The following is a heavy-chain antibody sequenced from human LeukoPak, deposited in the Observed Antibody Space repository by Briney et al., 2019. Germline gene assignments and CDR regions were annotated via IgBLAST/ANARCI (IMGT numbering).Heavy chain of an antibody. CDR3: ARDANYYGSGSPNFDY. Sequence: SETLSLTCTVSGGSISSSSYYWGWIRQPPGKGLEWIGSIYYSGSTYYNPSLKSRVTISVDTSKNQFSLKLSSVTAADTAVYYCARDANYYGSGSPNFDYWGQGTLVTVSS. CDR1: GGSISSSSYY. J-gene: IGHJ4*02. V-gene: IGHV4-39*07. CDR2: IYYSGST. D-gene: IGHD3-10*01.